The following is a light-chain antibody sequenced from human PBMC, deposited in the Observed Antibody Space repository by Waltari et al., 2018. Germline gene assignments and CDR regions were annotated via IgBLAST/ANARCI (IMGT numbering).Light chain of an antibody. J-gene: IGLJ2*01. Sequence: QAVLTQPSSLSASPGASASLTCTLRSGFHGGTHRIYWYQQKPGSPPQYVLMYKADSDKQQGSGVPSRFSGSKDASANAGILLISGLQSEDEADYYCMIWHSSASVFGGGTKLTVL. CDR1: SGFHGGTHR. CDR3: MIWHSSASV. V-gene: IGLV5-45*03. CDR2: YKADSDK.